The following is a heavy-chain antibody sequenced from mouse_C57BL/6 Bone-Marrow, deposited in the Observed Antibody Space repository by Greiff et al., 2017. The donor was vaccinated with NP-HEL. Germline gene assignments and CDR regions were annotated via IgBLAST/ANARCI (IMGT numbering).Heavy chain of an antibody. CDR1: GYTFTSYW. V-gene: IGHV1-59*01. CDR3: ARSGSSHWYFDV. CDR2: IDPSDSYT. Sequence: VQVVESGAELVRPGTSVKLSCKASGYTFTSYWMHWVKQRPGQGLEWIGVIDPSDSYTNYNQKFKGKATLTVDTSSSTAYMQLSSLTSEDSAVYYCARSGSSHWYFDVWGTGTTVTVSS. J-gene: IGHJ1*03. D-gene: IGHD1-1*01.